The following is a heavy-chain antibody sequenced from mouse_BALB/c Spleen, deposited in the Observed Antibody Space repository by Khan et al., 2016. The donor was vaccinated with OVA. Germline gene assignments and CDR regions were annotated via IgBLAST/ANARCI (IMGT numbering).Heavy chain of an antibody. Sequence: QVQLKQSGPGLVAPSQNLPITCTVSGFSLTGYGVNWVRQPPGKGLEWLGMIWGDGSTDYNSALKSRLSISKDNSKSQVFLKMNSLQTDDTARYYCARELRRGGFAYWGQGTLVTVSA. CDR3: ARELRRGGFAY. V-gene: IGHV2-6-7*01. CDR1: GFSLTGYG. D-gene: IGHD1-1*01. J-gene: IGHJ3*01. CDR2: IWGDGST.